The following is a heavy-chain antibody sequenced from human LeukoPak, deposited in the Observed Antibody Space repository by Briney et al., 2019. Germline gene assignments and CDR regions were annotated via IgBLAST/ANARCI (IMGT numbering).Heavy chain of an antibody. Sequence: SETLSLTCAVYGGSFSNYYWSWIRQPPGKGLEWIGEINHSGSTNYNPSLKSRVNISVDTSKNQFSLKMSSVTAADTAVYYCARAVTSSEGTTGTTLLDYWGQGTLVTVSS. J-gene: IGHJ4*02. CDR1: GGSFSNYY. D-gene: IGHD1-7*01. V-gene: IGHV4-34*01. CDR3: ARAVTSSEGTTGTTLLDY. CDR2: INHSGST.